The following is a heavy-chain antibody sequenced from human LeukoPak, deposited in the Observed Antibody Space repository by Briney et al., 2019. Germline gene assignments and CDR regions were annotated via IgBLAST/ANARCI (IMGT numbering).Heavy chain of an antibody. D-gene: IGHD5-18*01. CDR3: ARDLHPYRPALPDAFDI. J-gene: IGHJ3*02. V-gene: IGHV3-7*01. Sequence: PGRSLRLSCAASGFTFSSYWMSWVRQAPGKGLEWVANIKQDGSEKYYVDSVKGRFTISRDNAKNSLYLQMNSLRAEDTAVYYCARDLHPYRPALPDAFDIWGQGTMVTVSS. CDR2: IKQDGSEK. CDR1: GFTFSSYW.